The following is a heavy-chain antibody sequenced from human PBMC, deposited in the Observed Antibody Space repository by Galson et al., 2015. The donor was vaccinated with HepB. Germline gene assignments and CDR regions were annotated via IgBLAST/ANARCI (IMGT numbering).Heavy chain of an antibody. V-gene: IGHV3-30*18. Sequence: SLRLSCAASGFTFSSYGMHWVRQAPGKGLEWVAVISYDGSNKYYADSVKGRFTISRDNSKNTLYLQMNSLRAEDTAVYYCAKGGWELGDLGDYWGQGTLVTVSS. CDR1: GFTFSSYG. J-gene: IGHJ4*02. CDR3: AKGGWELGDLGDY. CDR2: ISYDGSNK. D-gene: IGHD1-26*01.